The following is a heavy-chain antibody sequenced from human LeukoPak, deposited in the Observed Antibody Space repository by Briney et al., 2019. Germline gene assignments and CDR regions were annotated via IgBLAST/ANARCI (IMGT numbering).Heavy chain of an antibody. CDR3: GSDNWNYRRLDY. CDR2: IYTSGST. Sequence: SEPLSLPCTVSGGPISSYYWRWLRQPAGKALEWIGRIYTSGSTNYNPSLKSRVTMSEDTSQNQFSLKQGSVNAADPAVVYLGSDNWNYRRLDYWGQGTLVTVSS. D-gene: IGHD1-7*01. V-gene: IGHV4-4*07. J-gene: IGHJ4*02. CDR1: GGPISSYY.